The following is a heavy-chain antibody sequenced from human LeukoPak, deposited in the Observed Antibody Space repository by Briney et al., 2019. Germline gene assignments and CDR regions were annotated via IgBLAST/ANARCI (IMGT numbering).Heavy chain of an antibody. V-gene: IGHV1-46*01. CDR2: LNPSRGTT. J-gene: IGHJ4*02. CDR1: GYNFSSYY. CDR3: ARDATRGIGGSYDLDF. D-gene: IGHD3-16*01. Sequence: ASVKLSCKASGYNFSSYYIQWARQDPGQGLEWMVLLNPSRGTTAYAPKFQGRVTMTRDTSSNTVYMELRGLRSDDTAIYYCARDATRGIGGSYDLDFWGQGSLVTVSS.